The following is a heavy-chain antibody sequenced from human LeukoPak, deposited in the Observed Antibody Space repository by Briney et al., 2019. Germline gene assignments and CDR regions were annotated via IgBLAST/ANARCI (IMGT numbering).Heavy chain of an antibody. CDR2: ISGSGGST. CDR1: GFTFSSYA. V-gene: IGHV3-23*01. D-gene: IGHD6-19*01. Sequence: GGSLRLSCAASGFTFSSYAMSWVRQAPGKGLEWVSAISGSGGSTYYADSVKGRFTISRDNSKNTLYLQMGSLRPEDMAVYYCVREDDYTSGWTSFDYWGQETLVTVSS. CDR3: VREDDYTSGWTSFDY. J-gene: IGHJ4*02.